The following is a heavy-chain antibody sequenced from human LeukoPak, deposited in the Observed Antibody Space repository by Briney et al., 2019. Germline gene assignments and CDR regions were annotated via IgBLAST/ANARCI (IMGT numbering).Heavy chain of an antibody. CDR2: IIPIPGIA. Sequence: GASVKVSCRASGGTFSSYAISWVRQAPGQGLEWMGRIIPIPGIANYAQKFQGRVTITADKSTSTAYMELSSLRSEDTAVYYCAVGIAAAGTWTRAYYYGMDVWGQGTTVTVSS. D-gene: IGHD6-13*01. CDR3: AVGIAAAGTWTRAYYYGMDV. J-gene: IGHJ6*02. V-gene: IGHV1-69*04. CDR1: GGTFSSYA.